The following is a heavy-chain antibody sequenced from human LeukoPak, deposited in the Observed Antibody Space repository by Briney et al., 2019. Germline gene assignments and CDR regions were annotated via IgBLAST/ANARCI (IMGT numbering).Heavy chain of an antibody. CDR3: ATEPGIGYAFDI. J-gene: IGHJ3*02. V-gene: IGHV3-7*01. CDR1: GITFRNYW. D-gene: IGHD2-15*01. Sequence: PGGSLRLSCVASGITFRNYWMSWVRQAPGKGLEWLANINPDGSTENYVPSVKGRFTLSRDNARNSLSLQMNSLRAEDTAVYYCATEPGIGYAFDIWGRGTMVTVSS. CDR2: INPDGSTE.